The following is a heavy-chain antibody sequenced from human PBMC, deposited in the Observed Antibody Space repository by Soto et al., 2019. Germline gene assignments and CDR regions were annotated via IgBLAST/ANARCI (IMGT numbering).Heavy chain of an antibody. CDR1: GFTFSSYA. D-gene: IGHD3-16*02. CDR3: AKDLMITCGGVIDHFDY. CDR2: ISGSGGST. J-gene: IGHJ4*02. Sequence: EVQLLESGGGLVQPGGSLRLSCAASGFTFSSYAMSWVRQAPGKGLEWVSAISGSGGSTYYADSVKGRFTISRDNSKDTLYLQMNSLRAEDTAVYYCAKDLMITCGGVIDHFDYWGQGTLVTVSS. V-gene: IGHV3-23*01.